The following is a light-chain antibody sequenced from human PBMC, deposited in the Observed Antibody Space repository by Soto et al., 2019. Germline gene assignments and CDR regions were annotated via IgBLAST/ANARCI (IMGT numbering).Light chain of an antibody. V-gene: IGLV1-51*01. CDR1: SFNIGNSY. Sequence: QSVLTQPPSVSAAPGQKVTISCSGSSFNIGNSYVSWYQQLPGTGPKLLIYDNNKRPSGIPDRFSGSKSGTSATLGITGLQTGDEADYYCGTWDSSLSAGVFGGGTQLTVL. CDR3: GTWDSSLSAGV. J-gene: IGLJ2*01. CDR2: DNN.